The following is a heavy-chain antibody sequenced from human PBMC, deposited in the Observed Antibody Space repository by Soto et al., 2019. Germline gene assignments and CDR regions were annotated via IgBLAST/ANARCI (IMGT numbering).Heavy chain of an antibody. CDR1: GDSVSSNTAA. V-gene: IGHV6-1*01. CDR2: TYYRSNWRH. J-gene: IGHJ4*02. D-gene: IGHD6-19*01. Sequence: SHTLSLTCAISGDSVSSNTAAWDLIRSSPSRGLEWLGRTYYRSNWRHDYSVSVKSRITVNPDRSKNHFSLQLNSVTPDDTAVYYCARGVAGSGFDLWGQGTLVTV. CDR3: ARGVAGSGFDL.